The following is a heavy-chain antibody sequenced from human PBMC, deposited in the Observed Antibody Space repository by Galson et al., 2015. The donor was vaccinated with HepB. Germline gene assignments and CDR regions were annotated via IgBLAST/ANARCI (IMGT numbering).Heavy chain of an antibody. J-gene: IGHJ5*02. Sequence: SLRLSCAASGFSFSDYTMNWVRQAPGKGLEWVSFISISSGTKYYADSVKGRFTISGDNAKNSLYLQMNNLRDEDTALYYCARHTQGWFDPWGQGTLVTVSS. CDR2: ISISSGTK. V-gene: IGHV3-48*02. CDR3: ARHTQGWFDP. CDR1: GFSFSDYT.